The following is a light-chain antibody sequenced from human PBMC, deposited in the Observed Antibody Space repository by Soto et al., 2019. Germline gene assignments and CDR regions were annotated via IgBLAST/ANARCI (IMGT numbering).Light chain of an antibody. CDR3: QQYANLPLT. Sequence: DIQMTQSPSSLSASVGDRVTITCQANQDINNYLNWYQQKPGKAPKLLIYDASNLETGVPSRFSPSGSGTDFTFTISSLQPEDIAAYYCQQYANLPLTFGQGTRLEIK. V-gene: IGKV1-33*01. CDR1: QDINNY. CDR2: DAS. J-gene: IGKJ5*01.